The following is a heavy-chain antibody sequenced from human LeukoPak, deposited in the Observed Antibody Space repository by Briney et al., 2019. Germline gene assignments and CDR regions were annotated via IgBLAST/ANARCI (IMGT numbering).Heavy chain of an antibody. CDR2: IYYSGST. V-gene: IGHV4-59*01. J-gene: IGHJ3*02. Sequence: SETLSLTCTVSGGSISSYYWSWIRQPPGKGLEWIGYIYYSGSTNYNPSLKSRVTISVDTAKNQFSLKLSSVTAADTAVYYCARSRKGIVGATEGAFDIWGQGTMVTVSS. CDR1: GGSISSYY. D-gene: IGHD1-26*01. CDR3: ARSRKGIVGATEGAFDI.